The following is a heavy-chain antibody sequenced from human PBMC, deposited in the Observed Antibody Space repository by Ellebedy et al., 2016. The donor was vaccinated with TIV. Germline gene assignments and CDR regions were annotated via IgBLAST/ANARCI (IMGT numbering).Heavy chain of an antibody. CDR2: QYYSGST. CDR1: GGSITNYF. CDR3: TRDRRGSYDF. V-gene: IGHV4-59*12. J-gene: IGHJ4*02. Sequence: MPSETLSLTCTVSGGSITNYFWSWIRQPPGKGLEWIAYQYYSGSTNYNPSIKSRVPISLDTSKNQLSLKLRSVTAADTAGYFCTRDRRGSYDFWGQGTLIAVSS. D-gene: IGHD3-10*01.